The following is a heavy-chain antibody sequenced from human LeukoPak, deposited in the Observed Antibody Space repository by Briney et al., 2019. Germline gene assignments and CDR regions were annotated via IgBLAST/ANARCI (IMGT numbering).Heavy chain of an antibody. CDR3: ARVHDYNSYDPPYCFHY. CDR1: GFTFTTYW. CDR2: INSDGSTT. Sequence: GGSLRLSCAASGFTFTTYWMHWVRQAPGKGLVWVSRINSDGSTTTYADSVKGRFTISRDNAKNTLYLQMNSLRAEDTAVYYCARVHDYNSYDPPYCFHYWGQGTLVTVSS. D-gene: IGHD5-24*01. V-gene: IGHV3-74*01. J-gene: IGHJ4*02.